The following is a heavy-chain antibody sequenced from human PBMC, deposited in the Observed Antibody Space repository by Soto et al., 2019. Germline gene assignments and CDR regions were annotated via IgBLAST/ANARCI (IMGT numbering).Heavy chain of an antibody. D-gene: IGHD5-12*01. Sequence: SETLSLTCTVSGGSISSYYWSWIRQPPGKGLEWIGYIYYSGSTNYDPSLKSRVTISVDTSKNQFSLKLSSVTAADTAVYYCAIYSGYDYEFDYWGQGTLVTVSS. CDR3: AIYSGYDYEFDY. CDR1: GGSISSYY. J-gene: IGHJ4*02. V-gene: IGHV4-59*01. CDR2: IYYSGST.